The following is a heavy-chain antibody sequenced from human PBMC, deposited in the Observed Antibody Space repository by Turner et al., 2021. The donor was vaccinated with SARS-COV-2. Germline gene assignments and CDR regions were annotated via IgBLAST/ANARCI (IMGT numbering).Heavy chain of an antibody. CDR3: AKSQWELPL. D-gene: IGHD1-26*01. J-gene: IGHJ4*02. CDR2: ITPNGANA. V-gene: IGHV3-23*01. CDR1: GFTFSTYG. Sequence: EVKLSESGGVLVQPGGSLRPSCAASGFTFSTYGLTWVRQAPGKGLESVDVITPNGANAYYADSVKGRFTISRDNSNNTVYLQMDGLRAEDTAVYYCAKSQWELPLWGQGTLVTVSS.